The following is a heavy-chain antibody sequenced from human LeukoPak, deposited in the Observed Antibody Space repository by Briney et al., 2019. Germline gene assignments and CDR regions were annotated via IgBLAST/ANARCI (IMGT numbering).Heavy chain of an antibody. CDR3: ARGGGPFGEFYYFDY. J-gene: IGHJ4*02. CDR2: INPNSGGT. D-gene: IGHD3-10*01. CDR1: GYTFTGCY. Sequence: RASVKVSCKASGYTFTGCYIHWVRQAPGQGLEWMGWINPNSGGTKYAQRFQGRVTMTRDTSISTAYMELNSLRSEDTAVYYCARGGGPFGEFYYFDYWGQGTLVTVSS. V-gene: IGHV1-2*02.